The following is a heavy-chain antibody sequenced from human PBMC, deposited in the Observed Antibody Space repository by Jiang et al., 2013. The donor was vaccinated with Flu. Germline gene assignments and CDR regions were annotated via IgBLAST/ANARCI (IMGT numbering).Heavy chain of an antibody. CDR3: ARDGIGIVTIVAETFGVDV. V-gene: IGHV3-48*03. D-gene: IGHD3-22*01. Sequence: YAESVKGRFTISRDNAKNSLYLQMNSLRAEDTAVYYCARDGIGIVTIVAETFGVDVWGQGTTVTVSS. J-gene: IGHJ6*02.